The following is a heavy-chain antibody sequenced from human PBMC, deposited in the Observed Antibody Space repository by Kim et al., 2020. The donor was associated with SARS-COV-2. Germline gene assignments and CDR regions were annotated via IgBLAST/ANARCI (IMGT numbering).Heavy chain of an antibody. J-gene: IGHJ6*02. V-gene: IGHV3-30*04. CDR2: ISYDGSNK. CDR1: GFTFSSYA. CDR3: ARGLKEPYYYYYGMDV. D-gene: IGHD1-26*01. Sequence: GGSLRLSCAASGFTFSSYAMHWVRQAPGKGLEWVAVISYDGSNKYYADSVKGRFTISRDNSKNTLYLQMNSLRAEDTAVYYCARGLKEPYYYYYGMDVWGQGTTVTVSS.